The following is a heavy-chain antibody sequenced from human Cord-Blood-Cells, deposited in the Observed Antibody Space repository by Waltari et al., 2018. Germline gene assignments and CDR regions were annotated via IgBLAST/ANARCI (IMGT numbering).Heavy chain of an antibody. J-gene: IGHJ3*02. CDR1: GDSVSSNSAA. Sequence: QVQLQQSGPGLVKPSQTLSLTCAISGDSVSSNSAAWNWIRQAPSRGLEWLGRTYYRSKVYNDYAVSVKSRITINPDTSKNQFSLQLNSVTPEDTAVYYCAAQAYYDILTGYYAFDIWGQGTMVTVSS. D-gene: IGHD3-9*01. CDR2: TYYRSKVYN. V-gene: IGHV6-1*01. CDR3: AAQAYYDILTGYYAFDI.